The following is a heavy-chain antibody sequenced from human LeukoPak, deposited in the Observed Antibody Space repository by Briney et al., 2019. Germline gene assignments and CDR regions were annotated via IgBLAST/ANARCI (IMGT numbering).Heavy chain of an antibody. CDR3: ATRYYDILTGYYYFDY. V-gene: IGHV4-61*05. Sequence: SETLSLTCTVSGGSISSSSYYWTWVRQPPGKGLEWIGYIYYSGSTNYNPSLRSRVTISLDTSKNQFSLKLSSVTAADTAVYYCATRYYDILTGYYYFDYWGQGTLVTVSS. CDR1: GGSISSSSYY. D-gene: IGHD3-9*01. J-gene: IGHJ4*02. CDR2: IYYSGST.